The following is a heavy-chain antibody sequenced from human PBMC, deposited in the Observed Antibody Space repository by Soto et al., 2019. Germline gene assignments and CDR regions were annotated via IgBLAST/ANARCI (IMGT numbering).Heavy chain of an antibody. CDR1: GFTFSSYG. V-gene: IGHV3-33*01. D-gene: IGHD4-17*01. CDR2: IWHDGSNK. CDR3: ASDGATTDYYYGMDV. J-gene: IGHJ6*02. Sequence: QVELVESGGGVVQPGRSLRLSCAASGFTFSSYGMHWVRQAPGKGLEWVGVIWHDGSNKYYADSVKGRFTISRDNSKNRMYMQMNSLRAEDTAVYYCASDGATTDYYYGMDVWGQGTTVTVSS.